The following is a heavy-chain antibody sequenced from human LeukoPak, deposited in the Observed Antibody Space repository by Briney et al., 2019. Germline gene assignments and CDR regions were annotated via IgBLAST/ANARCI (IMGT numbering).Heavy chain of an antibody. D-gene: IGHD6-25*01. V-gene: IGHV4-31*03. CDR1: GGSISSGGYY. CDR2: IYYSGST. Sequence: TLSLTCTVSGGSISSGGYYWSWIRQHPGKGLEWVGYIYYSGSTYYNPSLKSRLTISVDTSKNQFSLKLSSVTAADTAVYYCARGASGWFDPWGQGTLVTVSS. J-gene: IGHJ5*02. CDR3: ARGASGWFDP.